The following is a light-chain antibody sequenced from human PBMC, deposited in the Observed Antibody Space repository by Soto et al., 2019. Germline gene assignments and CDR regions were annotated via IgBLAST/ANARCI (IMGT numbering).Light chain of an antibody. J-gene: IGLJ1*01. Sequence: QSVLTQPPSVSGTPGQRVTLSCSGGISNIGTNYVHWFQQLPGTAPKVLSNRDNQRPSGVPDRFSGSKSGTSASLAISGLRSEDEAEYYCAAWDDTVRSYVFGNGTKLTVL. CDR3: AAWDDTVRSYV. CDR1: ISNIGTNY. V-gene: IGLV1-47*01. CDR2: RDN.